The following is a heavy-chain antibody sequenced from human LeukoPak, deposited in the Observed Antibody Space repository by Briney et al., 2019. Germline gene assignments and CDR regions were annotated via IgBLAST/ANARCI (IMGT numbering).Heavy chain of an antibody. D-gene: IGHD3-10*01. CDR1: GYLFTSYW. Sequence: KSRESLKISCKDSGYLFTSYWIAWVRQRPGKGLEWMGIIYPGDSDTRYSPSFQGRVTISADKSINTAYLLWSSLQASDTATYYCARQDASGTYDAFDVWGQGTVVTV. J-gene: IGHJ3*01. CDR2: IYPGDSDT. CDR3: ARQDASGTYDAFDV. V-gene: IGHV5-51*01.